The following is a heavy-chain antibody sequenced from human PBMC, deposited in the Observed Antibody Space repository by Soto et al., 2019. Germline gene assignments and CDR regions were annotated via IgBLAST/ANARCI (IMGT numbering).Heavy chain of an antibody. CDR1: GFTITSSA. J-gene: IGHJ4*02. V-gene: IGHV1-58*02. Sequence: SVKVSCTDSGFTITSSAMQWVRQARGQRLEWIGWIVVGSGNTNYAQKFQERVTITRDMSTSTAYMELSSLRSEDTAVYYCAAGGYGSGSYYVPYYFDYWGQGTLVTVSS. D-gene: IGHD3-10*01. CDR2: IVVGSGNT. CDR3: AAGGYGSGSYYVPYYFDY.